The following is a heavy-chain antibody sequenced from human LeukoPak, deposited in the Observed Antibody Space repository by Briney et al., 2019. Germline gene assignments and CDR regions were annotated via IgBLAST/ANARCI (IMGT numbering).Heavy chain of an antibody. V-gene: IGHV1-69*05. CDR2: IIPIFGTA. J-gene: IGHJ4*02. Sequence: SVKVSCKASGGTFSSYATSWVRQAPGQGLEWMGGIIPIFGTANYAQKFQGRVTITTDESTSTAYMELSSLRSEDTAVYYCASLRTSYGLTGQYYFDYWGQGTLVTVSS. D-gene: IGHD5-18*01. CDR3: ASLRTSYGLTGQYYFDY. CDR1: GGTFSSYA.